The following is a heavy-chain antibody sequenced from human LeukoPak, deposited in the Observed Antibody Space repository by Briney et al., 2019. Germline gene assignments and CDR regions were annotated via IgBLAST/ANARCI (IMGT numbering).Heavy chain of an antibody. D-gene: IGHD3-22*01. J-gene: IGHJ4*02. CDR2: IWYDGSNK. V-gene: IGHV3-33*06. CDR3: AKVPGSGYYVGLGFDY. CDR1: GFTFSSYG. Sequence: GGSLRLSCAASGFTFSSYGMHWVRQAPGKGLEWVAVIWYDGSNKYYADSVKGRFTISRDNSKNTLYLQMNSLRAEDTAVYYCAKVPGSGYYVGLGFDYWGQGTLVTVSS.